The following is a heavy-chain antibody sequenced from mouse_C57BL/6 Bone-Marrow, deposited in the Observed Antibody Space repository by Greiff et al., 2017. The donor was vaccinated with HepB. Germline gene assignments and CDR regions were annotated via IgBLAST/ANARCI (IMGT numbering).Heavy chain of an antibody. V-gene: IGHV14-4*01. CDR1: GFNFKDDY. CDR3: TTDYRNYTYYFDD. D-gene: IGHD2-5*01. CDR2: IDPEYCDT. J-gene: IGHJ2*01. Sequence: VQLQQSGAELVRPGASVKLSCTASGFNFKDDYMPWVKQRPEQGLEWIGWIDPEYCDTESASKFQGKATITTDTSSNTAYLQLSSLTSEDTAVYYCTTDYRNYTYYFDDRGEGATLTVSS.